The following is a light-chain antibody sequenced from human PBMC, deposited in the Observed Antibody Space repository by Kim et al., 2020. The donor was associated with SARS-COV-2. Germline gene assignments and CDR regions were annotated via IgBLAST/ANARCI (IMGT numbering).Light chain of an antibody. J-gene: IGKJ4*01. Sequence: SPGERATLACRASQTVSSSYLAWYQQKPGQAPRLVIYGASSRATGIPDRFSGSGSGTDFTLTISGLEPEDFAVYYCQQYASSPLTFGGGTKVYIK. CDR1: QTVSSSY. CDR2: GAS. CDR3: QQYASSPLT. V-gene: IGKV3-20*01.